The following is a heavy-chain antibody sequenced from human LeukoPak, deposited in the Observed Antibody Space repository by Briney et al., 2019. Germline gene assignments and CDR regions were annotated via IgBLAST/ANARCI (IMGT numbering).Heavy chain of an antibody. V-gene: IGHV1-69*04. CDR3: ARDRGSGSHFDY. CDR2: IIPILGIA. J-gene: IGHJ4*02. Sequence: SVKVSCKASGGTFSSYAISWVRQAPGQGLEWMGRIIPILGIANYAQKFQGRVTITADKSTSTAYMELSSLRSEDTAVYYCARDRGSGSHFDYWGQGTLVTVSS. D-gene: IGHD1-26*01. CDR1: GGTFSSYA.